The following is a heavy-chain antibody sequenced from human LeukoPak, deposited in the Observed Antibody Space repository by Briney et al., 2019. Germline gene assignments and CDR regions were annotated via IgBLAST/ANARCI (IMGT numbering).Heavy chain of an antibody. Sequence: GRSLRLSCAASGFTFSSYAMHWVRQAPGKGLEWVAVISYDGSNKYYADSVKGRFSISRDNSKNTLYLQMNSLRAEDTAVYYCAKDLDSYGHRAHPFDYWGQGTLVTVSS. CDR2: ISYDGSNK. CDR1: GFTFSSYA. J-gene: IGHJ4*02. D-gene: IGHD5-18*01. V-gene: IGHV3-30*04. CDR3: AKDLDSYGHRAHPFDY.